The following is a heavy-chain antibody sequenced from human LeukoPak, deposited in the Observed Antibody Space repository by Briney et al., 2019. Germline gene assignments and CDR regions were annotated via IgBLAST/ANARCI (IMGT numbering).Heavy chain of an antibody. V-gene: IGHV4-61*02. CDR1: GGSISSGSYY. Sequence: PSETLSLTCTVSGGSISSGSYYWSWIRQPAGKGLEWIGRIYIRGTTNYNPSLKSRVTISVDTSKNQFSLKLSSVTAADTAVYFCARSGIRITMSWFDPWGQGTLVTVSS. CDR2: IYIRGTT. D-gene: IGHD3-22*01. CDR3: ARSGIRITMSWFDP. J-gene: IGHJ5*02.